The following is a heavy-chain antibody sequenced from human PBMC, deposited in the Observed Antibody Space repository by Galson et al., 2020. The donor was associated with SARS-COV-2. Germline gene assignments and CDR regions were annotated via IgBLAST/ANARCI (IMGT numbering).Heavy chain of an antibody. Sequence: SCPTLVKPRQTLTLTCSVSGFSLSTTDVGVGWIRQSPGMALEWLALIYWDDDTRYNPSLKNRLTITKYTSKNQVVLTMTRMDPVDTATYYCAPRAKGGIGEPGGWYDPWGQGMLVTVSS. V-gene: IGHV2-5*02. CDR1: GFSLSTTDVG. J-gene: IGHJ5*02. D-gene: IGHD3-10*01. CDR2: IYWDDDT. CDR3: APRAKGGIGEPGGWYDP.